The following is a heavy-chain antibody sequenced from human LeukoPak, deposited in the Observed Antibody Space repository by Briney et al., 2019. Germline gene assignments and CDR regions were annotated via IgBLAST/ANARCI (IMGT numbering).Heavy chain of an antibody. J-gene: IGHJ5*02. D-gene: IGHD6-13*01. CDR3: ARVQQLVQYGWFDP. CDR1: GYTFTSYG. V-gene: IGHV1-18*01. Sequence: GASVKVSCKASGYTFTSYGISWMRQAPGQGLEWMGWISAYNGNTNYAQKLQGRVTMTTDTSTSTAYMELRSLRSDDTAVYYCARVQQLVQYGWFDPWGQGTLVTVSS. CDR2: ISAYNGNT.